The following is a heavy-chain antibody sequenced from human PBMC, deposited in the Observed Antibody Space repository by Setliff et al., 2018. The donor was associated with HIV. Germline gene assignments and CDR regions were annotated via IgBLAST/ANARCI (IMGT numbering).Heavy chain of an antibody. CDR1: GFTFHRYW. V-gene: IGHV3-7*03. J-gene: IGHJ5*02. D-gene: IGHD2-15*01. Sequence: GSLRLSCAVSGFTFHRYWMSWVRQAPGKGLEWVANIKQDGSEKYYADSVRGRFTVSRDNAENSLYLDMNNLRVEDSALYYCTRDGGEYYPRPNWFDPWGQGTLVTVSS. CDR3: TRDGGEYYPRPNWFDP. CDR2: IKQDGSEK.